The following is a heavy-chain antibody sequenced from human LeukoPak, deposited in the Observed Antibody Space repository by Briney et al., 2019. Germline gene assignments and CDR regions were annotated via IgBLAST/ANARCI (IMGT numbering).Heavy chain of an antibody. CDR1: GFTFSDYY. V-gene: IGHV3-72*01. J-gene: IGHJ4*02. D-gene: IGHD3-3*01. Sequence: GGSLRLSCAVSGFTFSDYYMDWVRQAPGKGLEWVGRIRNKANSYTTEYAASVKGRFTISRDDSKNSLYLQMNSLKAEDTAMYYCARGVLWSGYFYFDYWGQGTLVTVSS. CDR2: IRNKANSYTT. CDR3: ARGVLWSGYFYFDY.